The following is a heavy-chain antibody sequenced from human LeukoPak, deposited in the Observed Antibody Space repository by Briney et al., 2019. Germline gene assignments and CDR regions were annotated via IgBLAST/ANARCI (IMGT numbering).Heavy chain of an antibody. Sequence: PGGSLRLSCAASGFTFSSYTMNWVRQAAGKVLEWVSSISTSSRYIYYAKSVKGRFTSSRDNAKKSLNLHMNSLRAKDTAVYYCARDYDSSGYYENWYFDLWGRGTLVTVSS. V-gene: IGHV3-21*01. D-gene: IGHD3-22*01. J-gene: IGHJ2*01. CDR1: GFTFSSYT. CDR2: ISTSSRYI. CDR3: ARDYDSSGYYENWYFDL.